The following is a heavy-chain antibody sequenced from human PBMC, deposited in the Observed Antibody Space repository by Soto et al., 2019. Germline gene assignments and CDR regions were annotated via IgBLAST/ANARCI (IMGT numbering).Heavy chain of an antibody. CDR3: AKDQRVYYGSGSYYDY. CDR1: GFTFSSYA. Sequence: EVQLLESGGGLVQPGGSLRLSCAASGFTFSSYAMSWVRQAPGKGLEWVSAISGSGGSTYYADSVKGRFTISRDNSKNTLYLQMNSLRAEDTAVYYCAKDQRVYYGSGSYYDYWGQGTLVTVSS. CDR2: ISGSGGST. J-gene: IGHJ4*02. V-gene: IGHV3-23*01. D-gene: IGHD3-10*01.